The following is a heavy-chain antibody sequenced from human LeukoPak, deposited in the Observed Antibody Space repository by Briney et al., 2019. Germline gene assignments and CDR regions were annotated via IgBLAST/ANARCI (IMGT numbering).Heavy chain of an antibody. J-gene: IGHJ4*02. V-gene: IGHV3-53*04. Sequence: GGSLRLSCAASGFTVSSNYMSWVRQAPGKGLEWVSVIYSGGSTYYADSVKGRFTLSRHNSKNTLYLQMNSLRAEDTAVYYCARVGGYGDYSFSYWGQGTLVTVS. D-gene: IGHD4-17*01. CDR2: IYSGGST. CDR1: GFTVSSNY. CDR3: ARVGGYGDYSFSY.